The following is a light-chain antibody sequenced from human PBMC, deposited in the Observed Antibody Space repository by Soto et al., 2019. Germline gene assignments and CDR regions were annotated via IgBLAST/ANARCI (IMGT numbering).Light chain of an antibody. CDR2: GAS. Sequence: EIVMTQSPATLSVSPGEGVTLSCRAGQSVRSNLAWYQQKPGQAPRLLIYGASTRATGIPARFSGSGSGTEFTLSISSLQSEDFAVYYCQQYSKWPPWTFGQGTKVDIK. CDR1: QSVRSN. J-gene: IGKJ1*01. V-gene: IGKV3-15*01. CDR3: QQYSKWPPWT.